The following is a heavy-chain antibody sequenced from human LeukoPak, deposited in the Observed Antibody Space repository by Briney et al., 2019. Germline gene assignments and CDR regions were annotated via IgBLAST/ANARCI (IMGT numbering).Heavy chain of an antibody. CDR1: GFTFDDYG. D-gene: IGHD6-13*01. CDR2: INWNGGST. J-gene: IGHJ6*02. V-gene: IGHV3-20*01. Sequence: GGSLRLSCAASGFTFDDYGMSWVRQAPGKGLEWVSGINWNGGSTGYADSVKGRFTISRDNAKNSLYLQMNSLRAEDTALYHCARDGIAAAGSYYYYGMDVWDQGTTVTVSS. CDR3: ARDGIAAAGSYYYYGMDV.